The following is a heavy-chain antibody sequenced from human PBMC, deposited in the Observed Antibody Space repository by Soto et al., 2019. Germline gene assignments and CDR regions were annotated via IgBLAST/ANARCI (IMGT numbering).Heavy chain of an antibody. CDR3: SRQRDCSFTSCLDYFYHGMDV. CDR2: IRGEAYGGTT. J-gene: IGHJ6*02. CDR1: GFTFGDYA. Sequence: GGSLRLACTASGFTFGDYAMSWFRQAPGKGLEWVGFIRGEAYGGTTKHAAPVKGRFTISRDDSKTTVYLQMNSLRTEDSAVYYCSRQRDCSFTSCLDYFYHGMDVRAQRTTDTGSS. V-gene: IGHV3-49*03. D-gene: IGHD2-2*01.